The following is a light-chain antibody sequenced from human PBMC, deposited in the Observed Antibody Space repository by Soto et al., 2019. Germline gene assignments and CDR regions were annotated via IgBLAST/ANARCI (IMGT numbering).Light chain of an antibody. CDR3: QQYNNGIAWT. J-gene: IGKJ1*01. CDR2: GAS. CDR1: QSVSSSN. V-gene: IGKV3-15*01. Sequence: EIVWTQSAGTLSLSPGERATLSCRASQSVSSSNLAWYQQKPGQAPRLLIYGASTRATGIPARFSGSGSGTEFTLTISSLQSEDFAVYYCQQYNNGIAWTFGQGTKVDIK.